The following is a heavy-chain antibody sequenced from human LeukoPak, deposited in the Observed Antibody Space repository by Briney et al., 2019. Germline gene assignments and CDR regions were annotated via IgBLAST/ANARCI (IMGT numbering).Heavy chain of an antibody. D-gene: IGHD3-22*01. CDR1: GGSFSGYY. CDR3: ARGVKIPKYYYDSSGYYPKEIFDY. J-gene: IGHJ4*02. V-gene: IGHV4-34*01. Sequence: SETLSLTCAVYGGSFSGYYWSWIRQPPGKGLEWIGEINHSGSTNYNPSLKSRVTISVDTSKNQFSLKLSSVTAADTAVYYCARGVKIPKYYYDSSGYYPKEIFDYWGQGTLVTVSS. CDR2: INHSGST.